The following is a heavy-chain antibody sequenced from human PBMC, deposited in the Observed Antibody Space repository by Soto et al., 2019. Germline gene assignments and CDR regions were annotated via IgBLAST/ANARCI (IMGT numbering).Heavy chain of an antibody. Sequence: GGSLRLSCAASGFTVSSNYMSWVRQAPGKGLEWVSVIYSGGSTYYADSVKGRFTISRDNSKNTLYLQMNGLRAEDTAVYYCATAGVGATGYFDYWGQGALVTVSS. J-gene: IGHJ4*02. V-gene: IGHV3-53*01. CDR3: ATAGVGATGYFDY. CDR1: GFTVSSNY. D-gene: IGHD2-15*01. CDR2: IYSGGST.